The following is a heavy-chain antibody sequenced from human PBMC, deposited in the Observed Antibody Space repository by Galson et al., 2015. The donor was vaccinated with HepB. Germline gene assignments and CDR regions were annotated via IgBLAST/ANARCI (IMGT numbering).Heavy chain of an antibody. CDR3: AIRGYSYGFRVDAFDI. D-gene: IGHD5-18*01. V-gene: IGHV5-51*03. J-gene: IGHJ3*02. CDR1: GYSFTSYW. CDR2: IYPGDSDT. Sequence: QSGAEVKKPGESLKISCKGSGYSFTSYWIGWVRQMPGKGLEWMGIIYPGDSDTRYSPSFQGRVTISADKSISTAYLQWSSLKASDTAMYYCAIRGYSYGFRVDAFDIWGQGTMVTVSS.